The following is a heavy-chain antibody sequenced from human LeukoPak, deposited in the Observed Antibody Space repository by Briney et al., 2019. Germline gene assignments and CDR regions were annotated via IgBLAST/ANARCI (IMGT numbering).Heavy chain of an antibody. CDR1: GFSFSTYA. D-gene: IGHD3-22*01. Sequence: GGSLRLSCAASGFSFSTYAMTWVRRAPGKGLEWVSGISGSGGSPYYADSVKGRFTISRDTSKNTLYLQMYSLRAEDTAVYYCAKAVYDSSGSFDFWGQGTLVTVSS. J-gene: IGHJ4*02. CDR2: ISGSGGSP. CDR3: AKAVYDSSGSFDF. V-gene: IGHV3-23*01.